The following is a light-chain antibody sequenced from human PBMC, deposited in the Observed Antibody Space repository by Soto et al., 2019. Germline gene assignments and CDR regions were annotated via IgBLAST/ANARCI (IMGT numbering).Light chain of an antibody. V-gene: IGLV1-44*01. CDR1: SSNIGDNP. CDR3: AAWDDSLNAL. J-gene: IGLJ1*01. CDR2: IND. Sequence: QSVLTQPPSASGTPGQTVTISCSGSSSNIGDNPVNWYQQLPGAAPKLLTYINDQRPSGVPDRFSGSKSGTSASLAISGLQPEDEADYYCAAWDDSLNALFGTGTKLTVL.